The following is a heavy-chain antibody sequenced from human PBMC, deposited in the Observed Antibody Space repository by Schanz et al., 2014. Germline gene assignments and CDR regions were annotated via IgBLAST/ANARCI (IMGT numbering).Heavy chain of an antibody. Sequence: EVQLVESGGGLVQPGGSLRLSCAASGFPYSRYWMQWVRQAPGKGLVWVSGINSDGSRTTYADSVKGRFTISRDNAKNALYLQMNSLRAEDTAVYYCVRDTDYHFDYWGQGTLVTVSS. V-gene: IGHV3-74*01. CDR2: INSDGSRT. CDR3: VRDTDYHFDY. CDR1: GFPYSRYW. J-gene: IGHJ4*02. D-gene: IGHD4-17*01.